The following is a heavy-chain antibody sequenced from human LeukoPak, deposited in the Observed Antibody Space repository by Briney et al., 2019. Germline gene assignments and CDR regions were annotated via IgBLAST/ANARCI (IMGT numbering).Heavy chain of an antibody. D-gene: IGHD3-22*01. Sequence: GGSLRLSCAASGFTFSDYYMSWIRQAPGKGLEWVSYISSSGSTIYYADSVKGRSTISRDNAKNSLYLQMNSLRAEDTAVYYCARDSAVNYYDSSGYPGVDYWGQGTLVTVSS. CDR3: ARDSAVNYYDSSGYPGVDY. J-gene: IGHJ4*02. CDR1: GFTFSDYY. CDR2: ISSSGSTI. V-gene: IGHV3-11*04.